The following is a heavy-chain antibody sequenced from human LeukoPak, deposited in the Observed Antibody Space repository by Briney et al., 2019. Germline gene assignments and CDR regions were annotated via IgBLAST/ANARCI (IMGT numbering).Heavy chain of an antibody. D-gene: IGHD4-23*01. CDR3: ARRTGYGGNSPFDY. V-gene: IGHV4-39*01. J-gene: IGHJ4*02. Sequence: SETLSLTCTVSGGSISSSSYYWGWIRQPPGKGLEWIGTIYYSGSTYYDPSLKSRVTISVDTSKNQFSLKLSSVTAADTAVHYCARRTGYGGNSPFDYWGQGTLVTVSS. CDR1: GGSISSSSYY. CDR2: IYYSGST.